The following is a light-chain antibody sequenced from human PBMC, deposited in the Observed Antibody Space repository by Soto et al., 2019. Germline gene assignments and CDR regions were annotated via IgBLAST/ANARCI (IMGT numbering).Light chain of an antibody. Sequence: QSVLTQPPSASGSPGQSVAISCSGTSSDVGGYNYVSWYQQHPGKAPKLMIYDVNKRPSGAPDRFSGSKSGNTASLTVSGLQAEDEADYYCISYAGSNKPAFGGGTKLTVL. CDR2: DVN. CDR3: ISYAGSNKPA. CDR1: SSDVGGYNY. J-gene: IGLJ2*01. V-gene: IGLV2-8*01.